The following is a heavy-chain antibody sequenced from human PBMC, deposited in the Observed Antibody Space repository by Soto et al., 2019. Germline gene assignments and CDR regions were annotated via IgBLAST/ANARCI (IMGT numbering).Heavy chain of an antibody. D-gene: IGHD3-3*01. Sequence: GESLKISCAASGFTFSSYGMHWVRQAPGKGLEWVAVIWYDGSNKYYADSVKGRFTISRDNSKNTLYLQMNSLRAEDTAVYYCARTYYDFWSGYYIGYYYGMDVWGQGTTVTVSS. V-gene: IGHV3-33*01. CDR1: GFTFSSYG. J-gene: IGHJ6*02. CDR3: ARTYYDFWSGYYIGYYYGMDV. CDR2: IWYDGSNK.